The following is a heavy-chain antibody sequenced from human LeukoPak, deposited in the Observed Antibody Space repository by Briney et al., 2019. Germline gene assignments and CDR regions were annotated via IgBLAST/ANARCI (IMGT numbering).Heavy chain of an antibody. CDR3: ARDYLDYYGSGSLKF. J-gene: IGHJ4*02. CDR1: GFTFSSYA. V-gene: IGHV3-30*04. D-gene: IGHD3-10*01. Sequence: PGGSLRLSCAASGFTFSSYAMHWVRQAPGKGPEWVAVISYDGSNKYYADSVKGRFTISRDNSKNTLYLQMNSLRAEDTAVYYCARDYLDYYGSGSLKFWGQGTLVTVSS. CDR2: ISYDGSNK.